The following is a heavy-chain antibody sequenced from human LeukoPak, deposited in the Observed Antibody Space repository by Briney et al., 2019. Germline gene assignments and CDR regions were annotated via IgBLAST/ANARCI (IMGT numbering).Heavy chain of an antibody. Sequence: ASVKVSCKASGYTFTSYDINWVRQATGQGLEWMGWMSPNSGNTGYAQKFQGRVTMTRNTSISTAYMELSSLRSEDTAVYYCARVPLPSGYSGFDPWGQGTLVTVSS. D-gene: IGHD6-13*01. J-gene: IGHJ5*02. CDR1: GYTFTSYD. CDR2: MSPNSGNT. CDR3: ARVPLPSGYSGFDP. V-gene: IGHV1-8*01.